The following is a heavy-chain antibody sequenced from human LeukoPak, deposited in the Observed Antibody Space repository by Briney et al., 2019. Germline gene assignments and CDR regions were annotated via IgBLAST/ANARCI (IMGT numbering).Heavy chain of an antibody. D-gene: IGHD3-10*01. J-gene: IGHJ3*02. Sequence: PGGSLRLSCAASGFTFSSYSMNWVRRAPGKGLQWVSSISSSSSYVYYADSVKGRFTISRDNVKNSLYLQMNSLRGEYTAVYYCARGDGATPPDAFDIWGQGTMVTVSS. CDR1: GFTFSSYS. CDR3: ARGDGATPPDAFDI. V-gene: IGHV3-21*01. CDR2: ISSSSSYV.